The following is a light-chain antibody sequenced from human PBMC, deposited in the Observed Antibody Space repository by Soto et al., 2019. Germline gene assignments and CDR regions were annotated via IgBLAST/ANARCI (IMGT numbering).Light chain of an antibody. V-gene: IGLV6-57*03. CDR1: SGSIASNY. J-gene: IGLJ3*02. CDR2: EDY. Sequence: NFMLTQPHSVSDSPGKTVTISCTRSSGSIASNYVQWYQQRPGSAPTTVIYEDYQRPCGVSDRFSGSIDSSSNSASLTISGMKTEDEADYYCQSYDDNNPVVFGGGTKLTVL. CDR3: QSYDDNNPVV.